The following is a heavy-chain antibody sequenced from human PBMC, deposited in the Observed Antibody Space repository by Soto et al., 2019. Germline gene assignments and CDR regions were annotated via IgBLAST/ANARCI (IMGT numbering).Heavy chain of an antibody. CDR3: ARNDRFGFDP. J-gene: IGHJ5*02. CDR2: IYTSGRS. Sequence: PSGALSLTCTVSGDSVTSGSHYWSWIRQPPGKGLEYIVRIYTSGRSNYNPSLKSRVTMSVDASKTQFSLKLSSVTAADTAVYYCARNDRFGFDPWGQGTLVTVSS. V-gene: IGHV4-61*01. D-gene: IGHD3-3*01. CDR1: GDSVTSGSHY.